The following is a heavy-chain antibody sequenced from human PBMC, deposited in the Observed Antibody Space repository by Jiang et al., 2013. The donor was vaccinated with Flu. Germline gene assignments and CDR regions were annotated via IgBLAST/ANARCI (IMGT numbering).Heavy chain of an antibody. CDR2: INHSGST. V-gene: IGHV4-34*01. D-gene: IGHD4-23*01. CDR3: ARAPGNGGNSGYFDY. Sequence: LLKPSETLSLTCAVYGGSFSGYYWSRIRQPPGKGLEWIGEINHSGSTNYNPSLKSRVTISVDTSKNQFSLKLSSVTAADTAVYYCARAPGNGGNSGYFDYWGQGTLVTVSS. CDR1: GGSFSGYY. J-gene: IGHJ4*02.